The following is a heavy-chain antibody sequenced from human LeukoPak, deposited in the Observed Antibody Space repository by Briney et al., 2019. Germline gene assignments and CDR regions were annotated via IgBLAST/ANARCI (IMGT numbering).Heavy chain of an antibody. V-gene: IGHV4-39*01. CDR3: ATLPYGDYVGDY. D-gene: IGHD4-17*01. J-gene: IGHJ4*02. CDR1: GGSISSSSYY. CDR2: IYYTGST. Sequence: PSETLSLTCTVSGGSISSSSYYWSWIRQPPGKGLEWIGSIYYTGSTYYNPSLKSRVTIFVDTSKNQFSLRLSSVTAADTAVYYCATLPYGDYVGDYWGQGTLVTVSS.